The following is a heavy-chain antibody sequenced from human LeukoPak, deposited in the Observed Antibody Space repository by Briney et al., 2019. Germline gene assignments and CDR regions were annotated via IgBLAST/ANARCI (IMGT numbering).Heavy chain of an antibody. D-gene: IGHD2-2*01. Sequence: ASVKVSCKASGYTFTSYGINWVRQATGQGLEWMGWMNPNSGNTGYAQKFQGRVTMTRNTSISTAYMELSSLRSEDTAVYYCVVAAYYYYYYMDVWGKGTTVTISS. CDR1: GYTFTSYG. CDR3: VVAAYYYYYYMDV. J-gene: IGHJ6*03. CDR2: MNPNSGNT. V-gene: IGHV1-8*02.